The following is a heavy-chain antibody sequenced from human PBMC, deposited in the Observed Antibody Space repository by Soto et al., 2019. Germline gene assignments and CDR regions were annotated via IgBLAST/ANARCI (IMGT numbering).Heavy chain of an antibody. D-gene: IGHD2-21*01. CDR2: IIPIIDTT. CDR3: AREPRDRAAFSL. V-gene: IGHV1-69*06. Sequence: QVQLVQSGAEVNKPGSSVKVSCKASGGNFNNYAISWVRQAPAQGLQWMGGIIPIIDTTHYAQKLQGRVTISADRGRTTVYMELTGLTSDDSATYFCAREPRDRAAFSLWGQGTVVTVSS. CDR1: GGNFNNYA. J-gene: IGHJ3*01.